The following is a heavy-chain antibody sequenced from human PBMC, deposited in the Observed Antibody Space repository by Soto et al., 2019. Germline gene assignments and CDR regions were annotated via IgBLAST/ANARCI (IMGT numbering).Heavy chain of an antibody. CDR1: GYTFTSYG. CDR3: ARDKGSTVTTSFHYYYGMDV. D-gene: IGHD1-7*01. CDR2: ISAYNGNT. V-gene: IGHV1-18*01. Sequence: ASVKVSCKASGYTFTSYGISWVRQAPGQGLEWMGWISAYNGNTNYAQKLQGRVTMTTDTSTSTAYMELRSLRSEDTAVYYCARDKGSTVTTSFHYYYGMDVWGQGTTVTVSS. J-gene: IGHJ6*02.